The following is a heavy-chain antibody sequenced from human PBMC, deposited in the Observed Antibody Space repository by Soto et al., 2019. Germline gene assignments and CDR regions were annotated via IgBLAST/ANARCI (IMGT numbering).Heavy chain of an antibody. J-gene: IGHJ4*02. CDR2: ISDRGDTT. Sequence: GGSLRLSCAASGFTISSNAMYWVRQAPGKGLEWVSAISDRGDTTHYADSVKGRFTISRDTSKNTLYLQLNTLRADDTAVYYCAKDKPGTTSFDYWGQGTLVTVSS. V-gene: IGHV3-23*01. CDR3: AKDKPGTTSFDY. CDR1: GFTISSNA. D-gene: IGHD1-1*01.